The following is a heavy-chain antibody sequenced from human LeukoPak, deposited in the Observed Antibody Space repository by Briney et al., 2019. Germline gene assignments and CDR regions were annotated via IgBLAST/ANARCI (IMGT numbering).Heavy chain of an antibody. CDR2: INHRGST. V-gene: IGHV4-34*01. D-gene: IGHD3-3*01. CDR3: ARSRIRVYGVDIPNVY. Sequence: KPSETLSLNCDVYGMSFSGYYWIWIRQTPGKGLEWIGEINHRGSTNYNPSLNSRVSISVDTSKKQLYLKLFSVTAADTAVYYCARSRIRVYGVDIPNVYWGQGTLVTVSS. J-gene: IGHJ4*02. CDR1: GMSFSGYY.